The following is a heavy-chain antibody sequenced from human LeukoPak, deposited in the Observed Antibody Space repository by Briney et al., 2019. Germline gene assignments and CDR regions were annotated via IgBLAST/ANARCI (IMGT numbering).Heavy chain of an antibody. Sequence: GGSLRLSCAASGFTFSSYAMHWVRQAPGKGLEWVAVISYDGSNKYYADSVKGRFTISRANSKNTPYLQMNSLRAEDTAVYSCAREGAGSWFDPWGQGTLVTVSS. CDR2: ISYDGSNK. CDR1: GFTFSSYA. V-gene: IGHV3-30-3*01. D-gene: IGHD1-26*01. CDR3: AREGAGSWFDP. J-gene: IGHJ5*02.